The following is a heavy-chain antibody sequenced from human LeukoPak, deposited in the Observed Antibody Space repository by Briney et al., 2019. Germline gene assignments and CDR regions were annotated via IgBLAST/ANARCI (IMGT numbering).Heavy chain of an antibody. D-gene: IGHD3-3*01. CDR1: GFTFSSYA. V-gene: IGHV3-30*04. Sequence: PGGSLRLSCAASGFTFSSYAMHWVRQAPGKGLEWVAVISYDGSNKYYADSVKGRFTISRDNSKNTLYLQMNSLRAEDTAVYYCAKDIFWSGPMDVWGKGTTVTVSS. J-gene: IGHJ6*03. CDR3: AKDIFWSGPMDV. CDR2: ISYDGSNK.